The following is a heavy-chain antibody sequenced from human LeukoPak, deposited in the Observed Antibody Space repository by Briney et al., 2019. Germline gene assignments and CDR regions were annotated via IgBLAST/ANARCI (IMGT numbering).Heavy chain of an antibody. J-gene: IGHJ5*02. CDR2: ISGSGGST. V-gene: IGHV3-23*01. CDR3: AKDVGYCSSTSCPPNWFDP. CDR1: GFTFSSYA. Sequence: GGSLRLSCAASGFTFSSYAMSWVRQAPGKGLEWVSAISGSGGSTYYADSVKGRFTISRDNSKNTLYLQMNSLRAEDTAVYYCAKDVGYCSSTSCPPNWFDPWGQGTLVTVSS. D-gene: IGHD2-2*01.